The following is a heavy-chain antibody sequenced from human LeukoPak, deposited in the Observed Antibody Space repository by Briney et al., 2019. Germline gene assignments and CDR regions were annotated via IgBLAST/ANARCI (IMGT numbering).Heavy chain of an antibody. V-gene: IGHV3-30*18. CDR1: GFTCSNYA. J-gene: IGHJ4*02. CDR3: AKVGGSGSYQNTPFDY. CDR2: IIYDGSNK. D-gene: IGHD3-10*01. Sequence: PGGSLRLSCVASGFTCSNYAMSWVRQAPGKGLEWVAGIIYDGSNKYYADSLKGRFTVSRDNSKNTLDLQMNSLRAEDTAVYYCAKVGGSGSYQNTPFDYWGQGTLVTVSS.